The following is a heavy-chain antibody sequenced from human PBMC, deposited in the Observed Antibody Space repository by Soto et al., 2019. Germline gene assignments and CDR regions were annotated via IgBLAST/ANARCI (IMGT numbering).Heavy chain of an antibody. CDR1: GFTFSSYG. CDR2: ISYDGSNK. CDR3: AKDYRHYYDSSGYYYYYGMDV. Sequence: QVQLVESGGGVVQPGRSLRLSCAASGFTFSSYGMHWVRQAPGKGLEWVAVISYDGSNKYYADSVKGRFTISRDNSKNTLYLQMNSLRAEDTAVYYCAKDYRHYYDSSGYYYYYGMDVWGQGTTVTVSS. D-gene: IGHD3-22*01. V-gene: IGHV3-30*18. J-gene: IGHJ6*02.